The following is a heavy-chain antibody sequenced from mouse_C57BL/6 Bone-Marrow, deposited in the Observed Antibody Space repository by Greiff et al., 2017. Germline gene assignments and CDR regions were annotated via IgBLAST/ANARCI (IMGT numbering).Heavy chain of an antibody. CDR3: ARIPYYYGSSYDWYFDV. J-gene: IGHJ1*03. V-gene: IGHV1-81*01. CDR2: IYPRSGNT. D-gene: IGHD1-1*01. Sequence: QQRTGQGLEWIGEIYPRSGNTYYNEKFKGKATLTADKSSSTAYMELRSLTSEDSAVYFCARIPYYYGSSYDWYFDVWGTGTTVTVSS.